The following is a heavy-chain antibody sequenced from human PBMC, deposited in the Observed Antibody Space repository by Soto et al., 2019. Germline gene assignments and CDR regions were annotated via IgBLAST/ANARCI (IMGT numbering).Heavy chain of an antibody. D-gene: IGHD6-13*01. J-gene: IGHJ6*02. V-gene: IGHV3-30-3*01. Sequence: PGGSLRLSCAASGFTFSSYAMHWVRQAPGKGLEWVAVISYDGSNKYYADSVKGRFTISRDNSKNTLYLQMNSLRAEDTAVYYCAKGQAYSSSRNPGQRTPPYYYGMDVRGQGTTVTVSS. CDR1: GFTFSSYA. CDR3: AKGQAYSSSRNPGQRTPPYYYGMDV. CDR2: ISYDGSNK.